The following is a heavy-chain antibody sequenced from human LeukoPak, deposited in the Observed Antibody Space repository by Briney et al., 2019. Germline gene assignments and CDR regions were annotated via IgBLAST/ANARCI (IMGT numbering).Heavy chain of an antibody. CDR2: INWNGGST. Sequence: PGGSLRLSCAASGFTFDDYGMSRVRQAPGKGLEWVSGINWNGGSTGYADSVKGRFTISRDNAKNSLYLQMNSLRAEDTAVYYCAELGITMIGGVWGKGTTVTISS. J-gene: IGHJ6*04. CDR1: GFTFDDYG. D-gene: IGHD3-10*02. CDR3: AELGITMIGGV. V-gene: IGHV3-20*04.